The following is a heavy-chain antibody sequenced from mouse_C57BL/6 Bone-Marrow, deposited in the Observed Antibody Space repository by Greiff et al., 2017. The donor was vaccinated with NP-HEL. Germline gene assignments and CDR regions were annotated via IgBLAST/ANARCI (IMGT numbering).Heavy chain of an antibody. CDR1: GYAFSSSW. D-gene: IGHD2-1*01. Sequence: VQLQQSGPELVKPGASVKISCKASGYAFSSSWMNWVKQRPGKGLEWIGRIYPGDGDTNSNGKFKGKATLTADKSSSTAYMQLSSLTSEDSAVYFCASPYGNLFAYWGQGTLVTVSA. CDR3: ASPYGNLFAY. J-gene: IGHJ3*01. CDR2: IYPGDGDT. V-gene: IGHV1-82*01.